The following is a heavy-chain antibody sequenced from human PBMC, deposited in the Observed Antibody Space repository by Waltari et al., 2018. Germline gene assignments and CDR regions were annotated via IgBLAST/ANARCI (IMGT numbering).Heavy chain of an antibody. Sequence: QVQLLQSGAEVTKPGSSVKVSCKPSGGSFTSDSFSLVRQAPGQGPQWMGGFIPIFGTATYPQKFQGRVTITADESTSTTYMELSGLTSDDTAVYYCTTDLGGYQKYYFNSWGQGTLVTVSS. V-gene: IGHV1-69*01. CDR2: FIPIFGTA. J-gene: IGHJ4*02. CDR3: TTDLGGYQKYYFNS. CDR1: GGSFTSDS. D-gene: IGHD5-12*01.